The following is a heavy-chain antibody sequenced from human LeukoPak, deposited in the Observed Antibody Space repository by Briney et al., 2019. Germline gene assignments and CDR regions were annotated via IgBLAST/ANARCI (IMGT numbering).Heavy chain of an antibody. CDR1: GYTFTGYY. CDR3: ARGFGSGYYYEDY. D-gene: IGHD3-22*01. CDR2: INPNSGGT. V-gene: IGHV1-2*06. Sequence: ASVKVSCKASGYTFTGYYMHWVRQAPGQGLEWMGRINPNSGGTNYAQKFQGRVTMTRDTSISTAYMELSRLRSDDTAVYYCARGFGSGYYYEDYWGQGTLVTVSS. J-gene: IGHJ4*02.